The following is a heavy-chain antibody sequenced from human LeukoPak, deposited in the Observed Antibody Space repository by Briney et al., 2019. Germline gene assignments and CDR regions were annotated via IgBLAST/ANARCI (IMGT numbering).Heavy chain of an antibody. CDR3: TRGPLWGSYRRGIDY. V-gene: IGHV3-48*03. CDR2: SNEGATII. CDR1: GFTFSSYE. D-gene: IGHD3-16*02. J-gene: IGHJ4*01. Sequence: GGSLRLSCAASGFTFSSYEMNWVRQAPGKGLEWISHSNEGATIIHYGDSVKGRFTISRDNAKNSLYLQMSNLEAEDTALYYCTRGPLWGSYRRGIDYWGHGTLVTVSS.